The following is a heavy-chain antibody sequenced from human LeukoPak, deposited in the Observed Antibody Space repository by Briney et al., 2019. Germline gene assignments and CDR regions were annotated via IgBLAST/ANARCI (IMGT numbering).Heavy chain of an antibody. CDR3: AKDGYGSGSYGV. D-gene: IGHD3-10*01. CDR1: GFIFCHHG. CDR2: IRADAVTT. Sequence: GGSLRLSCATSGFIFCHHGMNWVRQAPGKGLEWVSGIRADAVTTYYADSVKGRFIISRDNSKNTLYLQMNSLRAEDTAVYYCAKDGYGSGSYGVWGQGTLVTVSS. V-gene: IGHV3-23*01. J-gene: IGHJ4*02.